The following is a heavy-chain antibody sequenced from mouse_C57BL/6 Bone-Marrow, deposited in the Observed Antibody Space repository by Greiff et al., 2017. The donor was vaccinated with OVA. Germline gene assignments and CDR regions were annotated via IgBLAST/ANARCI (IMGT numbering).Heavy chain of an antibody. CDR1: GYSFTSYY. CDR3: ARSCRVDGYYEYSYAMDY. D-gene: IGHD2-3*01. Sequence: QVQLQQSGPELVKPGASVKISCKASGYSFTSYYIHWVKQRPGQGLEWIGWIYPGSGNTKYNEKFKGKATLTADTSSSTAYMQLSSLTSEDSAVYYCARSCRVDGYYEYSYAMDYWGQGTSVTVSS. V-gene: IGHV1-66*01. CDR2: IYPGSGNT. J-gene: IGHJ4*01.